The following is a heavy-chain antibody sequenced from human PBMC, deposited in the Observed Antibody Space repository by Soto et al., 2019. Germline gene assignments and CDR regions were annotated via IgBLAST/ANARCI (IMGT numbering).Heavy chain of an antibody. CDR1: GFTFDDYG. V-gene: IGHV3-20*01. CDR2: INWNGGST. CDR3: ARDRDTSGIAAAGYYFDY. D-gene: IGHD6-13*01. Sequence: GGSLRLSCAASGFTFDDYGMSWVRQAPGKGLEWVSGINWNGGSTGYADSVKGRFTISRDNAKNSLYLQMNSLRAEDTALYHCARDRDTSGIAAAGYYFDYWGQGTLVTVSS. J-gene: IGHJ4*02.